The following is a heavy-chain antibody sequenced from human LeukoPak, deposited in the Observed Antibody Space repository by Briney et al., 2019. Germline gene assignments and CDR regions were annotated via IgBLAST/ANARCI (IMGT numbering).Heavy chain of an antibody. CDR1: GFTFSSYA. Sequence: GGSLRLSCAASGFTFSSYAMHWVRQAPGKGLEWVAVISYDGSNKYYADSVKGRFTISRDNSKNTLYLQMNSLRAEDTAVYYCAKDALTVDAFDIWGQGTMVTVSS. CDR2: ISYDGSNK. D-gene: IGHD7-27*01. V-gene: IGHV3-30*04. CDR3: AKDALTVDAFDI. J-gene: IGHJ3*02.